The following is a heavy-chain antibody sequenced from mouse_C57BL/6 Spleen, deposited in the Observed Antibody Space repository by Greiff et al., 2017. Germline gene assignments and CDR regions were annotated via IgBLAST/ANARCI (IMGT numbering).Heavy chain of an antibody. J-gene: IGHJ2*01. CDR2: IDPETGGT. V-gene: IGHV1-15*01. Sequence: QVQLQRSGAELVRPGASVTLSCKASGYTFTDYEMHWVKQTPVHGLEWIGAIDPETGGTAYNQKFKGKAILTADKSSSAAYMELRSLTSEDSAVYYCTKWDYYGSLDYWGQGTTLTVSS. CDR3: TKWDYYGSLDY. CDR1: GYTFTDYE. D-gene: IGHD1-1*01.